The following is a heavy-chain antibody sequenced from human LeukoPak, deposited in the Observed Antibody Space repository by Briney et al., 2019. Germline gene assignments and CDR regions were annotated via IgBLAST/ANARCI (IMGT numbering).Heavy chain of an antibody. CDR1: GFTFSSYG. D-gene: IGHD6-13*01. CDR2: IWYDGSNK. J-gene: IGHJ4*02. V-gene: IGHV3-33*01. CDR3: ARGGSSWSYYFDY. Sequence: GGSLRLSCAASGFTFSSYGMHWVRQAPGKGLEWVAVIWYDGSNKYYADSVKGRFTISRDNSKNTLYLQMNSLRAEDTAVYYCARGGSSWSYYFDYWGQGTLVTVSS.